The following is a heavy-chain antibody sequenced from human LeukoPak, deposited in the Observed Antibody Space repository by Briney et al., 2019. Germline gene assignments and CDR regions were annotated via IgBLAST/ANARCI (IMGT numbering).Heavy chain of an antibody. V-gene: IGHV1-69*13. Sequence: SVKVSCKASGGTFSSYAISWVRQAPGQGLEWMGGIIPIFGTANYAQKFQGRVTITADESTSTAYMELSSLRSEDTAVYYCARVLPRYYGILTGYYKGWFDPWGQGTLVTVSS. CDR1: GGTFSSYA. J-gene: IGHJ5*02. CDR2: IIPIFGTA. CDR3: ARVLPRYYGILTGYYKGWFDP. D-gene: IGHD3-9*01.